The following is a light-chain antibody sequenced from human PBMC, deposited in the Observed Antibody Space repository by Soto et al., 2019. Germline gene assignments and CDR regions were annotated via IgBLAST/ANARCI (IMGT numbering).Light chain of an antibody. CDR2: GAS. V-gene: IGKV1-39*01. Sequence: DIQMTQSPSSLSASVGDRVTITCRASLSIASYLSWYQQKPGKAPKLLIYGASSVQSGVPSRFSGSGSGTDFTLTIGSLQPEDFATYYCQQSYTAPRALSFGGGTKVEIK. CDR3: QQSYTAPRALS. CDR1: LSIASY. J-gene: IGKJ4*01.